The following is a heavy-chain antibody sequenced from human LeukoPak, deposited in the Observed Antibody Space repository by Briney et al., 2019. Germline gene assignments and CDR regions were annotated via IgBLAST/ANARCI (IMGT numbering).Heavy chain of an antibody. CDR2: VSGGGGST. CDR1: GFTFSNYA. J-gene: IGHJ4*02. D-gene: IGHD2-15*01. Sequence: GGSLRLSCAASGFTFSNYAMSWVRQAPGRGLQWVSAVSGGGGSTSYADSVKGRFTISRDNSKNTVYLQLNSLRAEDTAVYYCAKSGTACSGGSCYSHYFDFWGQGTLVTVSS. CDR3: AKSGTACSGGSCYSHYFDF. V-gene: IGHV3-23*01.